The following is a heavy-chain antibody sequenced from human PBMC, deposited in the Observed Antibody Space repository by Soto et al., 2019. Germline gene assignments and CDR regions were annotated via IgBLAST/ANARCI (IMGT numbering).Heavy chain of an antibody. V-gene: IGHV3-30*04. J-gene: IGHJ4*02. Sequence: GGSLRLSCAASGFTFSSYAMHWVRQAPGEGLEWVAYIFTTGTNKYYADSVKGRFTISRDNSKNTLYLQMNSLRAEDTAVYYCARRNSGYDYAFDYWAQGTLVTVS. CDR1: GFTFSSYA. CDR2: IFTTGTNK. CDR3: ARRNSGYDYAFDY. D-gene: IGHD5-12*01.